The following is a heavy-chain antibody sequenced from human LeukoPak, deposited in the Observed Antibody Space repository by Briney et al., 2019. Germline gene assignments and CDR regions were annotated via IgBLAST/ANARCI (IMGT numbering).Heavy chain of an antibody. CDR3: TTSAFY. V-gene: IGHV3-15*07. CDR2: IKSKNDGGTA. CDR1: GFTFSKVW. J-gene: IGHJ4*02. Sequence: GGSLRLSCAASGFTFSKVWMNWVRQAPGKGLEWVGRIKSKNDGGTADYAAPVKGRFTISRDDSKNTLYLQINSLKTEDTAVYYCTTSAFYWGQRTLVTVSS.